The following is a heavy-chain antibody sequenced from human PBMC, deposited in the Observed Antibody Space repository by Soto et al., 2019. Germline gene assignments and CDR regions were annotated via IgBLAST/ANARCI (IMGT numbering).Heavy chain of an antibody. V-gene: IGHV3-23*01. CDR2: ITGRGSST. J-gene: IGHJ4*02. CDR3: ARVQQCMGNFYFEH. D-gene: IGHD6-19*01. CDR1: EFSCRSYV. Sequence: EVQLLESGGDLVQPGGSLRLSCAASEFSCRSYVMSWVRQAPGKGLEWVSTITGRGSSTYYADSVKGRCTISRDNSKNLLYLQLNSLNAGDSGVYYCARVQQCMGNFYFEHWGQGTLVTVSS.